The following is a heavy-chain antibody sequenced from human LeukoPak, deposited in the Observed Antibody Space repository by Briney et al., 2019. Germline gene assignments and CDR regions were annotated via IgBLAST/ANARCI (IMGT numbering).Heavy chain of an antibody. Sequence: SGTLSLTCAVSGGSISSSNWWSWVRQPPGKGLEWIGEIYHSGSTNYNPSLKSRVTISVDTSKNQFSLKLSSVTAADTAVYYCARGRTAMVPYYYYYYMDVWGKGTTVTVSS. CDR2: IYHSGST. J-gene: IGHJ6*03. CDR1: GGSISSSNW. D-gene: IGHD5-18*01. CDR3: ARGRTAMVPYYYYYYMDV. V-gene: IGHV4-4*02.